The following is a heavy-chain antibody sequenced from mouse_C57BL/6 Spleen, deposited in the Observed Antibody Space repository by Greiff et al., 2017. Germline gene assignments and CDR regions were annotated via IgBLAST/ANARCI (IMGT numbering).Heavy chain of an antibody. D-gene: IGHD1-1*01. CDR2: IYPGSGNT. Sequence: VKVVESGAELVRPGASVKLSCKASGYTFTDYYINWVKQRPGQGLEWIARIYPGSGNTYYNEKFKGKATLTAEKSSSTAYMQLSSLTSEDSAVYFCARRGTVVAHWYFDVWGTGTTVTVSS. V-gene: IGHV1-76*01. CDR1: GYTFTDYY. CDR3: ARRGTVVAHWYFDV. J-gene: IGHJ1*03.